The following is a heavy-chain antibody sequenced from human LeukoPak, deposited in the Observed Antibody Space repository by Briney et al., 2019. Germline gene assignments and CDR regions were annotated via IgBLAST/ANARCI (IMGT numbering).Heavy chain of an antibody. D-gene: IGHD3-22*01. Sequence: GGSLRLSCAASGFTFSICAMHWVRQAPGKGLEWVATLSYDGTNKYYADSVKGRFTISRDNSKNTLYLQMNGLRTEDTAVYYCVRGVGLYDTIGYFDYWGQGTLVTVSS. CDR3: VRGVGLYDTIGYFDY. CDR2: LSYDGTNK. V-gene: IGHV3-30-3*01. CDR1: GFTFSICA. J-gene: IGHJ4*02.